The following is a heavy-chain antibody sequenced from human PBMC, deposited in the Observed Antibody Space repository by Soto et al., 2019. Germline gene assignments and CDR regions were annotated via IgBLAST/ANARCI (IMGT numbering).Heavy chain of an antibody. CDR3: AKVPIMAGFGY. J-gene: IGHJ4*02. CDR2: ISYDGSNK. D-gene: IGHD3-10*01. Sequence: LRLSCAASGFTFSSYGMHWVRQAPGKGLEWVAVISYDGSNKYYADSVKGRFTISRDNSKNTLYLQMNSLRAEDTAVYYCAKVPIMAGFGYWGQGTLVTVSS. CDR1: GFTFSSYG. V-gene: IGHV3-30*18.